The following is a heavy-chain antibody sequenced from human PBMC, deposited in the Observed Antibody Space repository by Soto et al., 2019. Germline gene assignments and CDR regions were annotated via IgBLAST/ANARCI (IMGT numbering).Heavy chain of an antibody. CDR2: ITSNSYT. D-gene: IGHD3-9*01. J-gene: IGHJ4*02. CDR3: AKRGDVYDMFRY. Sequence: VQLVESGGGLVKPGGSLRLSCAASGFTFSDSYMSWIRQAPGKGLEWVSYITSNSYTNYADSVKGRFAISRDNAKNSLYLQMNSLRAEDTALYYCAKRGDVYDMFRYWGQGALVIVSS. V-gene: IGHV3-11*05. CDR1: GFTFSDSY.